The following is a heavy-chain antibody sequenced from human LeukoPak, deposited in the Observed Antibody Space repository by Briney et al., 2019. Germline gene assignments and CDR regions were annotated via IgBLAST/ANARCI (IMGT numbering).Heavy chain of an antibody. CDR1: GGSIGNSNYY. CDR2: IYYSGST. J-gene: IGHJ4*02. Sequence: SETLSLTCTVSGGSIGNSNYYWGWIRQPPGKGLEWIGSIYYSGSTYYNPSLKSRVTISVDTSKNQFSLKLSSVTAADTAVYYCSRSEGAAAGFFVFGYWGQGTLVTVSS. CDR3: SRSEGAAAGFFVFGY. V-gene: IGHV4-39*01. D-gene: IGHD6-13*01.